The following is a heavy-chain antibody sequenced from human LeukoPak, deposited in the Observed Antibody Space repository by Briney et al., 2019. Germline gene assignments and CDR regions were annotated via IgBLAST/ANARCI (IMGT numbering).Heavy chain of an antibody. CDR3: ARDSFGDYAIDS. D-gene: IGHD4-17*01. CDR2: ISSSGSTI. Sequence: PGGSLRLSCEVSGFTFTSYSLNWVRQAPGKGLEWVSYISSSGSTIYYADSVKGRFTISRDSANNALWLQMNSLRVEDTAVYYCARDSFGDYAIDSWGPGTLVTVSS. V-gene: IGHV3-48*04. J-gene: IGHJ4*02. CDR1: GFTFTSYS.